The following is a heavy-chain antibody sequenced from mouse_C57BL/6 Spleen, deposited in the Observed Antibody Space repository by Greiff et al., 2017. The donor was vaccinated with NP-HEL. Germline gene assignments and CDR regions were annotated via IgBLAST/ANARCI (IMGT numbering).Heavy chain of an antibody. CDR3: ARRAHYDSTWYFDV. CDR2: ISGGGGNT. D-gene: IGHD1-1*01. J-gene: IGHJ1*03. CDR1: GFTFSSYT. Sequence: EVKLMESGGGLVKPGGSLKLSCAASGFTFSSYTMSWVRQTPEKRLEWVATISGGGGNTYYPDSVKGRFTISRDNAKNTLYLQMSSLGSEDTALYYCARRAHYDSTWYFDVWGTGTTVTVSS. V-gene: IGHV5-9*01.